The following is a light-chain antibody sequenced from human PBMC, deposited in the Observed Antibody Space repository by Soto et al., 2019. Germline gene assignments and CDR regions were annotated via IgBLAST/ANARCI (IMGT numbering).Light chain of an antibody. CDR3: QQYNSYQYT. V-gene: IGKV1-5*01. CDR2: DAS. Sequence: DIQMTQSPSTLSASVGHSVTITCRASQSISSWLAWYQQKPGKAPKLLIYDASSLESGVPSMFSGSGSGTEFTLTISSLQPDDFANYYCQQYNSYQYTFGQGTKLEIQ. J-gene: IGKJ2*01. CDR1: QSISSW.